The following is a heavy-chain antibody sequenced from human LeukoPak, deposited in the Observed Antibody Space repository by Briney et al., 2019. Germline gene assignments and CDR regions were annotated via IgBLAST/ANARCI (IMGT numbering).Heavy chain of an antibody. D-gene: IGHD5-12*01. CDR1: GFTFSTYA. V-gene: IGHV3-23*01. CDR2: ISGAGDDK. J-gene: IGHJ4*02. CDR3: AKGSGYSGPPD. Sequence: GGSLRLSCAASGFTFSTYAMIWVRQGPDKGLEWVSAISGAGDDKYYADSVKGRFTISRDNSKNTVHVQMSSLRAEDTAVYYCAKGSGYSGPPDWGQGTLVTVSA.